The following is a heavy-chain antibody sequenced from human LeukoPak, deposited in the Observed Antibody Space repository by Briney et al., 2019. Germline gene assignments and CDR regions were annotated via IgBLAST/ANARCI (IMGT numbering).Heavy chain of an antibody. V-gene: IGHV4-4*02. J-gene: IGHJ4*02. CDR2: VNLKGST. Sequence: SETLSLTCGVSGGSITNTNYWTWVRQPPGKGLEWIGEVNLKGSTNYNPSLMGRVAISVDTSENHISLQLTSVTAADTAVYYCAREGGPYRPLDYSGQGTLVTVSS. CDR3: AREGGPYRPLDY. CDR1: GGSITNTNY.